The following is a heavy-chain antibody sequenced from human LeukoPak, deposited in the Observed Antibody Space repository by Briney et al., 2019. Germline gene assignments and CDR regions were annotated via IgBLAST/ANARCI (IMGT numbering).Heavy chain of an antibody. CDR1: GYMINELS. D-gene: IGHD3-9*01. V-gene: IGHV1-24*01. CDR3: ATDTADKNDGFDI. Sequence: ASVKVSCKVSGYMINELSMHWVRQGPGKGLEWMGGFDPEHGETVYAENFQGRVTLTEDTFTETAYMDLSSLRSEGTAVYYCATDTADKNDGFDIWGQGTMVTVSS. J-gene: IGHJ3*02. CDR2: FDPEHGET.